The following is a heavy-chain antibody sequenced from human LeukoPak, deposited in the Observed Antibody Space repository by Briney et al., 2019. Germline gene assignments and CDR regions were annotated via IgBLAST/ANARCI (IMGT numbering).Heavy chain of an antibody. D-gene: IGHD1-1*01. J-gene: IGHJ3*01. CDR2: ITSSSSAI. CDR1: GFTLSSYS. V-gene: IGHV3-48*02. CDR3: ARSAYNSDPTAFDV. Sequence: GGSLRLSCTASGFTLSSYSMNWVRQAPGKGLEWVSYITSSSSAIYYADSVKGRLTISRDNARNSLYLEMSSLRDEDTAVFYCARSAYNSDPTAFDVWGRGTMVTVSS.